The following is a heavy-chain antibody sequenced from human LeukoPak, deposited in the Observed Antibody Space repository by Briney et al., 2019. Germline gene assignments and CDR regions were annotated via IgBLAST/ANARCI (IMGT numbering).Heavy chain of an antibody. V-gene: IGHV3-21*01. Sequence: GGSLRLSCAASGFTFSTYWMNWVRQAPGKGLEWVSSISSDSTYIYYADSVKGRFTISRDNAENSLSLQMNSLRAEDTAVYYCARGYGDYFYYFDYWGQGTLVTVSS. J-gene: IGHJ4*02. D-gene: IGHD4-17*01. CDR2: ISSDSTYI. CDR1: GFTFSTYW. CDR3: ARGYGDYFYYFDY.